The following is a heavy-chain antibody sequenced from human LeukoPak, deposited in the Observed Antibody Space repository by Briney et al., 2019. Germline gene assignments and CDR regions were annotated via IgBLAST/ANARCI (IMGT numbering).Heavy chain of an antibody. CDR3: ARDWGLATGYWYFHL. V-gene: IGHV7-4-1*02. Sequence: GASVKVSCKASGYTFTSYGINWVRQAPGQGLEWMGWINTNTGNPTYAQGFTRRFVFSLDTSVSTAYLQISSLKAEDTAVYYCARDWGLATGYWYFHLWGRGTLVTVSS. D-gene: IGHD5-12*01. J-gene: IGHJ2*01. CDR2: INTNTGNP. CDR1: GYTFTSYG.